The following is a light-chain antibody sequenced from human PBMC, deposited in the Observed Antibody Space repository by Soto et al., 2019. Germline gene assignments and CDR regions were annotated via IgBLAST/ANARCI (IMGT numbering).Light chain of an antibody. CDR3: QQYNTHSPHT. Sequence: DIQMTHSPSTLSASVGDRVTITCRASQSVTTWLAWYQQKPGKAPKVLIYKASNPQSGVPSRFSGSGSGTEFTLTISSLQPDDSATYYCQQYNTHSPHTFGQGTKLEIK. V-gene: IGKV1-5*03. J-gene: IGKJ2*01. CDR2: KAS. CDR1: QSVTTW.